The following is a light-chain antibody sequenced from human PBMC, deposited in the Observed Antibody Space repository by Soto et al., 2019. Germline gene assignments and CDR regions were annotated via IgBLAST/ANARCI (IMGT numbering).Light chain of an antibody. CDR3: SSYTSSSLYV. CDR1: SSDVGGYNY. Sequence: QSALTQPASVSGSPGQSITISCTGTSSDVGGYNYVSWYQQHPGKAPKLMIYDVSNRPSGVSNRFSGSKSGNTASLTISGLQAEDEADYYVSSYTSSSLYVFGTGTKLTVL. J-gene: IGLJ1*01. CDR2: DVS. V-gene: IGLV2-14*01.